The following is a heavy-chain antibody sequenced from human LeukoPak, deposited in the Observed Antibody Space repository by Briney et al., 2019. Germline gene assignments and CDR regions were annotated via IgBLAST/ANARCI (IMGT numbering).Heavy chain of an antibody. Sequence: SETLSLTCTVSGGSISSDYWSWIRQSPGKGLEWIGYIYYSGTTSYNPSLKSRVTISLDTSKNQFSLKLSSVTAADTAVYYCARGANWGSPDYWGQGTMVTVSS. V-gene: IGHV4-59*01. CDR2: IYYSGTT. J-gene: IGHJ4*02. CDR1: GGSISSDY. D-gene: IGHD7-27*01. CDR3: ARGANWGSPDY.